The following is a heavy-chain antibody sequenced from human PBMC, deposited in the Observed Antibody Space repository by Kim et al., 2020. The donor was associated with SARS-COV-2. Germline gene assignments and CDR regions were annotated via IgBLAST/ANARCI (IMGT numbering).Heavy chain of an antibody. CDR2: IYYSGST. V-gene: IGHV4-31*03. CDR1: GGSISSGGYY. Sequence: SETLSLTCTVSGGSISSGGYYWSWIRQHPGKGLEWIGYIYYSGSTYYNPSLKSRVTISVDTAKNQLSLKLSSVTAANTAVYYCARVGATAARDFDWSSLGADNYYDYGMDVWGQGTTVTVSS. D-gene: IGHD3-9*01. J-gene: IGHJ6*02. CDR3: ARVGATAARDFDWSSLGADNYYDYGMDV.